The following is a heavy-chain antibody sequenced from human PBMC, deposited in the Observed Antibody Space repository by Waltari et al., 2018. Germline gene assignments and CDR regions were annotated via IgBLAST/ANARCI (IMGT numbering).Heavy chain of an antibody. D-gene: IGHD2-2*01. CDR2: RNYDGSQK. J-gene: IGHJ4*02. Sequence: EVKLVESGGGLVQPGGSLRLSCGASGFTFGGYWMSWVRQTPGKGLEWVANRNYDGSQKYYVDSVKGRFTISRDNAKNSLYLQMNSLRVEDTAVYYCAKSRGFEYWGQGTLITVSS. CDR1: GFTFGGYW. V-gene: IGHV3-7*01. CDR3: AKSRGFEY.